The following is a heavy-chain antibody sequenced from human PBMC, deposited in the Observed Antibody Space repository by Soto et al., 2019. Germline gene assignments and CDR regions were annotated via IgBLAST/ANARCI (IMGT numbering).Heavy chain of an antibody. J-gene: IGHJ4*02. CDR2: ISYDGSNK. D-gene: IGHD3-16*02. CDR1: GFTFSSYG. Sequence: GGSLRLSCAASGFTFSSYGMHWVRQAPGKGLEWVAVISYDGSNKYYADSVKGRFTISRDNSKNTLYLQMNSLRAEDTAVYYCAKESMITFGGVIVYFDYWGQGTLVTVSS. V-gene: IGHV3-30*18. CDR3: AKESMITFGGVIVYFDY.